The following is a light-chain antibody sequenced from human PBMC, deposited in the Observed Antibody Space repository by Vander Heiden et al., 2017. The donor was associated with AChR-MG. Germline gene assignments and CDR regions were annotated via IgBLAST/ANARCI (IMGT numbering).Light chain of an antibody. V-gene: IGKV1-39*01. CDR2: AAY. CDR3: QQSYSTPLT. J-gene: IGKJ4*01. Sequence: DIQMTQSPSSLSASVGDRVTITCRASQSISSYLNWYQQKPGKAPKLLIYAAYSLQSGVPSRFSGSGSGTDFTLPISSLQPEDFATYYCQQSYSTPLTFGGGTKVEIK. CDR1: QSISSY.